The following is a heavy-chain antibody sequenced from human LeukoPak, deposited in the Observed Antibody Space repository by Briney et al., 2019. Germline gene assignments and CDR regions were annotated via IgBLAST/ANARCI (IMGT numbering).Heavy chain of an antibody. CDR2: IYYSGST. V-gene: IGHV4-39*01. D-gene: IGHD3-3*02. J-gene: IGHJ5*02. Sequence: SETLSLTCTVSGGSISSSSYYWGWIRQPPGKGLEWIGSIYYSGSTYYNPSLKSRVTISVDTSKNQFSLKLSSVTAADTAVYYCARASVRGSIYNWFDPWGQGTLVTVSS. CDR3: ARASVRGSIYNWFDP. CDR1: GGSISSSSYY.